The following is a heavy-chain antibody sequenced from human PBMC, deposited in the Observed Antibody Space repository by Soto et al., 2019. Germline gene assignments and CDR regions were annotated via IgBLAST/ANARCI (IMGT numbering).Heavy chain of an antibody. Sequence: QVQLVQSGAEVKKPGSSVKVSCKASGGTFSSYTISWVRQAPGLGLEWMGRIIPMLGIANYAQKFQGRVTITADKSTSTAYMELSRLRSEDTAVYYCARGAWFGENYGMDVWGQGTTVTVSS. D-gene: IGHD3-10*01. V-gene: IGHV1-69*02. CDR3: ARGAWFGENYGMDV. CDR1: GGTFSSYT. J-gene: IGHJ6*02. CDR2: IIPMLGIA.